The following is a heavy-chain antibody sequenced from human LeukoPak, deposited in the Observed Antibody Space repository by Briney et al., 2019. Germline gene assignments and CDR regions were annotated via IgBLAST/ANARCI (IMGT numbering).Heavy chain of an antibody. Sequence: GASVKVSCKASGYTFTSYGISWVRQAPGQGLEWMGWISAYNGNTNYAQKLQGRVTMTRDMSTSTVYMELSSLRSEDTAVYYCARDRVVVAATGAFDIWGQGTMVTVSS. J-gene: IGHJ3*02. CDR1: GYTFTSYG. V-gene: IGHV1-18*01. CDR3: ARDRVVVAATGAFDI. D-gene: IGHD2-15*01. CDR2: ISAYNGNT.